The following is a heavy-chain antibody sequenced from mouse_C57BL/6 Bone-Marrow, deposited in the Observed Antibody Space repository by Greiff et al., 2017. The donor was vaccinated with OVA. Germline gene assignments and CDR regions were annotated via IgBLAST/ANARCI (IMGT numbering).Heavy chain of an antibody. Sequence: DVQLQESGPGLVKPSQSLSLTCSVTGYSITSGYYWNWIRQFPGNKLEWMGYISYDGSNNYNPSLKNRISITRDTSKNQFFLKLNSVTTEDTATYYCAREGFAYWGQGTLVTVSA. CDR3: AREGFAY. CDR2: ISYDGSN. CDR1: GYSITSGYY. V-gene: IGHV3-6*01. J-gene: IGHJ3*01.